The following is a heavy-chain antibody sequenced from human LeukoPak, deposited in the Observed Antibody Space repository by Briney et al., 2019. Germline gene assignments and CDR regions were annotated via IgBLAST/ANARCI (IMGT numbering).Heavy chain of an antibody. J-gene: IGHJ6*03. D-gene: IGHD1-14*01. Sequence: PGGSLRHSCAASGFSLSNYGMHWVRQAPGKGLQWVAALLYDGNTKHYADSVKGRFTISRDISKNTFYLQMNSLTAEDTAVYYCARDHRPQIQYYYMDVWGKGTTVAVSS. CDR3: ARDHRPQIQYYYMDV. CDR1: GFSLSNYG. CDR2: LLYDGNTK. V-gene: IGHV3-33*01.